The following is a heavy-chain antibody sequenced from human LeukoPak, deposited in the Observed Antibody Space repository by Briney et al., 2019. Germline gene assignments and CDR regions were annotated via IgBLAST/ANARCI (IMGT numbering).Heavy chain of an antibody. CDR1: GRSFSGYY. D-gene: IGHD5-18*01. J-gene: IGHJ6*02. V-gene: IGHV4-34*01. CDR3: ARGSFAASYGMDV. CDR2: INHGGSN. Sequence: SETLSLTCAVYGRSFSGYYWSWIRQPPGKVLEWNGEINHGGSNNYKSSLKSRVTMSVVTSKIQFSLKLSFVADADTAGYYCARGSFAASYGMDVWGQGTTVTVSS.